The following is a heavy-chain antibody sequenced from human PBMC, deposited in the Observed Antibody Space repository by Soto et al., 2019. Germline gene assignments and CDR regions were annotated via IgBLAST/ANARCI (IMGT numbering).Heavy chain of an antibody. V-gene: IGHV4-59*01. CDR1: GGSISSSY. CDR2: IYDDGSA. CDR3: ARDKYCSGGSCRKNWFDP. Sequence: SETLSLTCTVSGGSISSSYWSWIRQPPGKGLEWLAYIYDDGSANYNPSLKSRATISLDMSKNQFSLKLTSVTAADTAVYYCARDKYCSGGSCRKNWFDPWGQGTLVPVSS. D-gene: IGHD2-15*01. J-gene: IGHJ5*02.